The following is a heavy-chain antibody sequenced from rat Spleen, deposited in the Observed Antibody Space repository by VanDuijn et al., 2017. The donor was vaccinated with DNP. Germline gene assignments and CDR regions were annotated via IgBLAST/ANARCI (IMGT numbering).Heavy chain of an antibody. CDR3: SREGLRASDY. J-gene: IGHJ2*01. D-gene: IGHD4-1*01. CDR2: INEDSGTI. CDR1: GLNFNDYW. V-gene: IGHV4-2*01. Sequence: EVKLVESGGGLVQPGRSLKLPCAASGLNFNDYWMGWVRQAPGKGLEWIGEINEDSGTINYTPSLKDKFTISRDNAQNTLYLQMSKLGSEDSAIYYCSREGLRASDYWGQGVLVTVSS.